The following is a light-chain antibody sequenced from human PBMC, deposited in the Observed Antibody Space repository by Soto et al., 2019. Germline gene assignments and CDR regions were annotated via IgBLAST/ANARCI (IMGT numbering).Light chain of an antibody. J-gene: IGKJ2*01. CDR3: QEYNSYSHT. Sequence: DIQMTQSPSTLSASVGDRVTITCRASQTISTWLAWYQQKTGKAPKLLIYESSNLESGVPSRFSGSGSGTEFTLTISSLQPDDFATYYCQEYNSYSHTFGQGTKLEIK. CDR1: QTISTW. CDR2: ESS. V-gene: IGKV1-5*03.